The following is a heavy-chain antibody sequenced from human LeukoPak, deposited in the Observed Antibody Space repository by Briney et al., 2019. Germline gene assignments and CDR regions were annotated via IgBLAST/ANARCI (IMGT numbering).Heavy chain of an antibody. CDR2: ISAYNGNT. CDR3: AREGNYDFWSGYYLLAHSSRYYYGMDV. J-gene: IGHJ6*02. D-gene: IGHD3-3*01. V-gene: IGHV1-18*04. CDR1: GYTFIGYY. Sequence: ASVKVSCKASGYTFIGYYMHWVRQAPGQGLEWMGWISAYNGNTNDAQKLQGRVTMTTDTSTSTAYMELRSLRSDDTAVYYCAREGNYDFWSGYYLLAHSSRYYYGMDVWGQGTTVTVSS.